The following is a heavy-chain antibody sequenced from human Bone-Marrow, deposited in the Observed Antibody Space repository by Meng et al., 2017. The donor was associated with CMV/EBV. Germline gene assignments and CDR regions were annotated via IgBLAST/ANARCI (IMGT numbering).Heavy chain of an antibody. Sequence: GGSLRLSCAASGFRFRTYWMTWVRQAPGKGPEWVANIKQEGSEKYYVDSVKGRFTISRDNAKNSLYLQMNSLRAEDTAVYYCARLPYDFRSAEFYAMDVWGPGNTVNVSS. CDR2: IKQEGSEK. CDR3: ARLPYDFRSAEFYAMDV. J-gene: IGHJ6*02. V-gene: IGHV3-7*01. CDR1: GFRFRTYW. D-gene: IGHD3-3*01.